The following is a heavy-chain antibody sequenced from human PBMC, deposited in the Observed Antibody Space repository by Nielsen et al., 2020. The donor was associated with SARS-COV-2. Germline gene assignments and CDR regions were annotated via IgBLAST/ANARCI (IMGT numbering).Heavy chain of an antibody. CDR2: INWNGGST. CDR1: GFTFDDYG. V-gene: IGHV3-20*01. D-gene: IGHD4-17*01. Sequence: GGSLRLSCAASGFTFDDYGMSWVRQAPGKGLEWVSVINWNGGSTGYADSVKGRFTISRDNAKNSLYLQMNSLRAEDTALYHCARDLGDYGDYAGPDYWGQGTLVTVSS. J-gene: IGHJ4*02. CDR3: ARDLGDYGDYAGPDY.